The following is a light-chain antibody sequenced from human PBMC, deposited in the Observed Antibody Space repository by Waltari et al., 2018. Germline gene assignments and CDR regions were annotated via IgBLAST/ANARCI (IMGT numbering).Light chain of an antibody. J-gene: IGLJ2*01. CDR2: DVS. V-gene: IGLV2-14*01. Sequence: QSALTQPASVSGSPGQSITISCTGTSSDVGGYNYVSWYQQHPGKAPKLMIYDVSKRPSGVSHRFSGSKSGNTASLTISGLQAEDESDYYCSSYTSSSTQVVFGGGTKLTVL. CDR1: SSDVGGYNY. CDR3: SSYTSSSTQVV.